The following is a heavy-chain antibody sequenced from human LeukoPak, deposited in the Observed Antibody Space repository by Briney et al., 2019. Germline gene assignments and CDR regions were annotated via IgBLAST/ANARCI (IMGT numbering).Heavy chain of an antibody. J-gene: IGHJ5*02. CDR3: ARVADDTWFDP. CDR2: IYSGGST. CDR1: GFTVSSSY. Sequence: TGGSLRLSCAASGFTVSSSYMSWVRQAPGKGLEWGSVIYSGGSTYDADSVKGRFTISRDNSKNTLYLQMTGLRAEDTAAYYCARVADDTWFDPWGQGTLVTVSS. V-gene: IGHV3-66*01.